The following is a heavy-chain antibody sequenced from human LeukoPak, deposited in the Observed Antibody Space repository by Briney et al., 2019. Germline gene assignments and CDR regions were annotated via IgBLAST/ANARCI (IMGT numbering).Heavy chain of an antibody. CDR3: ARVQATVEYYFDY. J-gene: IGHJ4*02. Sequence: SQTLSLTCTVSGGSISSGGYYWSWIRQHPGKGLEWIRYIYYSGSTYYNPSLKSRVTISVDTSKNQFSLKLSSVTAADTAVYYCARVQATVEYYFDYWGQGTLVTVSS. V-gene: IGHV4-31*03. CDR1: GGSISSGGYY. D-gene: IGHD4-23*01. CDR2: IYYSGST.